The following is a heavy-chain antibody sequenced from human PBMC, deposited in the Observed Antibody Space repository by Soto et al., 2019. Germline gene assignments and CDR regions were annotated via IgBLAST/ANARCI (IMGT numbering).Heavy chain of an antibody. CDR3: AIVCGSIHRDAFDI. CDR1: RFTLSSYW. V-gene: IGHV3-7*01. J-gene: IGHJ3*02. CDR2: IKQDGSEK. Sequence: GGSLRLSCAASRFTLSSYWMSWVRQAPGKGLEWVANIKQDGSEKYYVDSVKGRFTISRDNAKNSLYLQMNSLRAEDTAVYYCAIVCGSIHRDAFDIWAQRSMVT. D-gene: IGHD2-21*01.